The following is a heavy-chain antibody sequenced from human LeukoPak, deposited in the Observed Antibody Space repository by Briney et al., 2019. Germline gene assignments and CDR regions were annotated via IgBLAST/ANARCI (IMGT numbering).Heavy chain of an antibody. CDR2: ISGSSSSI. J-gene: IGHJ4*02. CDR1: GFTFSSYA. D-gene: IGHD3-9*01. Sequence: PGGSLRLSCAASGFTFSSYAMSWVRQAPGKGLEWVSAISGSSSSIYYADSVKGRFTISRDNAKNSLYLQMNSLRAEDTAVYYCVAGYSIDYWGQGTLVTVSS. CDR3: VAGYSIDY. V-gene: IGHV3-21*01.